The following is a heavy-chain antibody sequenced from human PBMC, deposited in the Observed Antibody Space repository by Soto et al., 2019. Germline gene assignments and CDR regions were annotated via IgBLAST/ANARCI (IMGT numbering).Heavy chain of an antibody. CDR1: GYTFTSYY. Sequence: QVQLVQSGAEVKKPGASVKVSCKASGYTFTSYYMHWVRQAPGQGLEWMGIINPSGGSTSYAQKCQGTVTMTRDTSTSTVSMGLRSLRSEDTDGYYCAREAGAFDYWGQGTLVTVSS. V-gene: IGHV1-46*01. D-gene: IGHD6-19*01. CDR2: INPSGGST. J-gene: IGHJ4*02. CDR3: AREAGAFDY.